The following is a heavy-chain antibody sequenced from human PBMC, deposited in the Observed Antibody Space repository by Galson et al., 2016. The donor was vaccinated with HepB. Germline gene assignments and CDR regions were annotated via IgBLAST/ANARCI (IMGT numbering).Heavy chain of an antibody. V-gene: IGHV4-59*13. Sequence: ETLSLTCTVSGDSFGRYYWSWVRQSPGKGLEWIGYISYSGSTDYNPSLKSRVTISQDTSENRFSLKLSSVSAADTAVYYCASCSGGSHSYYYNAIDVWGQGTTVTVSS. CDR1: GDSFGRYY. J-gene: IGHJ6*02. D-gene: IGHD2-15*01. CDR2: ISYSGST. CDR3: ASCSGGSHSYYYNAIDV.